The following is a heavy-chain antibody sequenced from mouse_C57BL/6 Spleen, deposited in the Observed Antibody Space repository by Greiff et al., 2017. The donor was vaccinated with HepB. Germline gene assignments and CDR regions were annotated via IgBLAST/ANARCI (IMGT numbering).Heavy chain of an antibody. CDR3: ARGGGNPAWFAY. J-gene: IGHJ3*01. CDR1: GYAFTNYL. CDR2: INPGSGGT. V-gene: IGHV1-54*01. Sequence: VQLQQSGAELVRPGTSVKVSCKASGYAFTNYLIEWVKQRPGQGLEWIGVINPGSGGTNYNEKFKGKATLTADKSSSTAYMQLSSLTSEDSAVYFCARGGGNPAWFAYWGQGTLVTVSA. D-gene: IGHD2-1*01.